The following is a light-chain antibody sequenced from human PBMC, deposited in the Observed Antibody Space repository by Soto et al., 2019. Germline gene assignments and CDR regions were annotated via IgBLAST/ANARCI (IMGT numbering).Light chain of an antibody. CDR2: DNT. V-gene: IGLV1-40*01. J-gene: IGLJ2*01. CDR1: SSNIGAGFH. Sequence: QPVLTQPPSVSGAPGQRVTISCTGSSSNIGAGFHVHWYQQVPGTAPKLLIYDNTNRPSGVPDRFSASKSGSSASLAITGLQAEDEAIYYCQSYDSSLSGPRIFGGGTKLTVL. CDR3: QSYDSSLSGPRI.